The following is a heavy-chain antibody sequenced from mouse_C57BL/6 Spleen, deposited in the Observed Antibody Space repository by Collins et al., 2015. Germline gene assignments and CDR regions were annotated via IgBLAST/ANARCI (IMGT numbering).Heavy chain of an antibody. Sequence: QVTLKESGPGILQPSQTLSLTCSFSGFSLSTFGMGVGWIRQPSGKGLEWLAHIWWDDDKYYNPALKSRLTISKDTSKNQVFLKIANVDTADTATYYCARPSMITTTVYYAMDYWGQGTSVTVSS. CDR3: ARPSMITTTVYYAMDY. V-gene: IGHV8-8*01. CDR1: GFSLSTFGMG. D-gene: IGHD2-4*01. J-gene: IGHJ4*01. CDR2: IWWDDDK.